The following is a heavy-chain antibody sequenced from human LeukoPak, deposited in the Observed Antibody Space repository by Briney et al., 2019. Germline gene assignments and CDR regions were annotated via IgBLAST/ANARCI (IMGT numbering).Heavy chain of an antibody. Sequence: ASVKVSCKVSGYTLTELSMHWVRQAPGKGLEWMGGFDPEGGETIYAQKFQGRVTMTEDTSTDTAYMELSSLRSEDTAVYYCATAERVMYNWFDPWGQGTLVTVSS. V-gene: IGHV1-24*01. J-gene: IGHJ5*02. D-gene: IGHD6-25*01. CDR1: GYTLTELS. CDR3: ATAERVMYNWFDP. CDR2: FDPEGGET.